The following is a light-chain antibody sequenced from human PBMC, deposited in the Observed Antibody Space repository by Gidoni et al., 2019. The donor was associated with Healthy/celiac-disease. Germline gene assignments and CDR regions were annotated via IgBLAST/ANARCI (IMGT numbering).Light chain of an antibody. CDR3: QQYNNRRT. CDR1: QIVSSN. CDR2: GAS. J-gene: IGKJ1*01. V-gene: IGKV3D-15*01. Sequence: EIVMTQSPATLSVSPGERATLSCRASQIVSSNLAWYQQKPGQAPRLLIYGASTRATGIPARFSGSGSGTEFTLTISSLQSEDFAVYYCQQYNNRRTFGQGTKVEIK.